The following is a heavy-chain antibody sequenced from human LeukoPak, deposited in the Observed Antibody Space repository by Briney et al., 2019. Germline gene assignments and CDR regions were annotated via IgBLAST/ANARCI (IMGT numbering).Heavy chain of an antibody. Sequence: GGSLRLSCAASGFTFSDYYMSWIRQAPGKGLEWVSYISSSGSTIYYADSVKGRFTISRDNAKNSLYLQMNSLRAEDTAVYYCARSGSSGWYFNWFDPWGQGTLVTVSS. CDR1: GFTFSDYY. V-gene: IGHV3-11*01. CDR3: ARSGSSGWYFNWFDP. J-gene: IGHJ5*02. CDR2: ISSSGSTI. D-gene: IGHD6-19*01.